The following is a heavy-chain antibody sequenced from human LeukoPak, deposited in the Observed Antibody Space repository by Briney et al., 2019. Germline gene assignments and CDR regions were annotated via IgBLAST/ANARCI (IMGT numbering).Heavy chain of an antibody. D-gene: IGHD1-7*01. CDR3: ATAMNSFDY. V-gene: IGHV1-24*01. CDR2: LDYEDGET. Sequence: ASVKVSCKVSGYSLTELSMHWVRQAPGKGLEWMGGLDYEDGETIYAQKFQGRVTMTEDTSTDTAYMELSSLRSEDTAVYYCATAMNSFDYWGEGALVTVSS. J-gene: IGHJ4*02. CDR1: GYSLTELS.